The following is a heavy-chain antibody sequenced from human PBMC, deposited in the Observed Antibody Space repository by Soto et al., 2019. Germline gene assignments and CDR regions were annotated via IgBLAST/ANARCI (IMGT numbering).Heavy chain of an antibody. D-gene: IGHD3-10*01. Sequence: SETLSLTCTVSGGSISSYYWSWIRQPPGKGLEWIGYIYYSGSTNYNPSLKSRVTISVDTSKNQFSLKLSSVTAADTAVYYCGRHGIPAELLGMQFDYWGQGTLVTVSS. J-gene: IGHJ4*02. V-gene: IGHV4-59*08. CDR2: IYYSGST. CDR3: GRHGIPAELLGMQFDY. CDR1: GGSISSYY.